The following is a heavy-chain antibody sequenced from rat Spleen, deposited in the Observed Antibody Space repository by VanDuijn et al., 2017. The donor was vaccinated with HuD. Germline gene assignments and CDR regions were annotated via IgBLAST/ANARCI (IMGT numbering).Heavy chain of an antibody. CDR3: ARESYYDGTYYHVD. V-gene: IGHV3-3*01. Sequence: VQLKESGPGLVKPSQSLSLTCSVTGYSITSSYRWNWIRKFPGNKLEWMGYINSAGSTNYNPSLKSRISITRDTSKNQFFLQVNSVTTEDTATYYCARESYYDGTYYHVDWGQGVMVTVSS. CDR2: INSAGST. CDR1: GYSITSSYR. D-gene: IGHD1-12*02. J-gene: IGHJ2*01.